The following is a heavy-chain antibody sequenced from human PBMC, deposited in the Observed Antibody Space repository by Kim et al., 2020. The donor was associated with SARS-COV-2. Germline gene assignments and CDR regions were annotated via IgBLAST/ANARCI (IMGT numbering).Heavy chain of an antibody. D-gene: IGHD3-10*01. Sequence: SETLSLTCSVSGASIKNSDSYWGWIRQSPGKGLEWIVCFSYSGTTYYNPSLKSQVTISVDSSNTHLSLTMRSATAADTALYYCAGQAPRLLWFGALGDFDYWGQGTLVAVSS. J-gene: IGHJ4*02. CDR1: GASIKNSDSY. CDR3: AGQAPRLLWFGALGDFDY. V-gene: IGHV4-39*01. CDR2: FSYSGTT.